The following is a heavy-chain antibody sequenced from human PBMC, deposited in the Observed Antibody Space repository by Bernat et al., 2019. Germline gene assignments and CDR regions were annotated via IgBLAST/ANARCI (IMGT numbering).Heavy chain of an antibody. D-gene: IGHD3-10*01. V-gene: IGHV1-2*02. CDR3: ARGPHNYYASEGRFDP. J-gene: IGHJ5*02. CDR2: INPNTGGT. Sequence: VQLVQSGAEVKTPGASVKVSCKASGYTVTAYCIHWVRQAPGQGLEWMGWINPNTGGTNCAQNFQGRVTMTRDTSISTTYMELSSLRSDDTALYYCARGPHNYYASEGRFDPWGQGTLVTVSS. CDR1: GYTVTAYC.